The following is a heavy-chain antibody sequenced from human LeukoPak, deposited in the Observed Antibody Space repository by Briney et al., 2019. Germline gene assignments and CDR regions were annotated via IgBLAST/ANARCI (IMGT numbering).Heavy chain of an antibody. V-gene: IGHV3-23*01. D-gene: IGHD1-1*01. CDR3: AKDAISGNARYDFFDV. J-gene: IGHJ3*01. CDR2: IDNPGTK. Sequence: PGGSLSLSCATSVFMFNLYAMTWVRQAPGKGLEWVSNIDNPGTKCHEDSVRGRVTISRDDSKNTLFLQMNSLRADDTALYYSAKDAISGNARYDFFDVWGQGTMVIVSS. CDR1: VFMFNLYA.